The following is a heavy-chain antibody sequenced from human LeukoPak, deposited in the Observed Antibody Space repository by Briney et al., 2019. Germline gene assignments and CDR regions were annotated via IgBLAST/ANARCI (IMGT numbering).Heavy chain of an antibody. V-gene: IGHV4-39*07. CDR1: GGSISSRTYY. CDR2: MYYSSGNN. CDR3: ARGRGEGRGIAMVRGVRAPSYNWFDP. Sequence: PSETLSLTCTVSGGSISSRTYYWGGLRQPPGRGLEWNVSMYYSSGNNYYNPSLKSRVTISVDTSKNQFSLKLSSVTAADTAVYYCARGRGEGRGIAMVRGVRAPSYNWFDPWGHGTQVTVSS. D-gene: IGHD3-10*01. J-gene: IGHJ5*02.